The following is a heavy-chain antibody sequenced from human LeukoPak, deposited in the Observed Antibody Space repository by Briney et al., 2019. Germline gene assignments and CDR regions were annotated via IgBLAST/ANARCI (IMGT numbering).Heavy chain of an antibody. V-gene: IGHV5-51*01. D-gene: IGHD3-10*01. CDR1: GYSFSSYW. CDR2: IYPGDSET. Sequence: GESLKISCKGSGYSFSSYWIGWVRQMPEKGLEWMGIIYPGDSETRYSPSFQGQVVISADKSISTAYLQWSSLKASDTAMYYCARHAYYYASGYYLDSWGQGALVTASS. CDR3: ARHAYYYASGYYLDS. J-gene: IGHJ4*02.